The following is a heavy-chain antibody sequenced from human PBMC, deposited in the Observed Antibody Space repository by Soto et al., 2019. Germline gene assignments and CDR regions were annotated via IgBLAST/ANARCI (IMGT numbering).Heavy chain of an antibody. V-gene: IGHV4-59*01. CDR1: GGSISSYY. J-gene: IGHJ6*03. Sequence: PSETLSLTCTVSGGSISSYYWSWIRQPPGKGLEWIGYIYYSGSTNYNPSLKSRVTISVDTSKNQFSLKLSSVTAADTAVYYCARESCSSTSCYYYYMDVWGKGT. CDR3: ARESCSSTSCYYYYMDV. D-gene: IGHD2-2*01. CDR2: IYYSGST.